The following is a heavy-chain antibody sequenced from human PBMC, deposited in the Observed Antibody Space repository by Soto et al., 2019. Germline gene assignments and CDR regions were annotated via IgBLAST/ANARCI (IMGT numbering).Heavy chain of an antibody. CDR2: IFPLTDIP. V-gene: IGHV1-69*02. Sequence: QVQLVQSGTEVKKPGSSVKVSCKASGGTFRNYPINWVRQAPGHGLEWMGSIFPLTDIPDYAQNFQPRLTISADKSTSTSYMELSSMTSDDTAMYFCARGPLVVLNYFESWGQGTLVTVSS. CDR1: GGTFRNYP. CDR3: ARGPLVVLNYFES. J-gene: IGHJ4*02.